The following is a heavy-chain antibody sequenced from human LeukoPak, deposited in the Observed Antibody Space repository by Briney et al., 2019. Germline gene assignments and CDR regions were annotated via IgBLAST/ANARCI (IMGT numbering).Heavy chain of an antibody. Sequence: GASVKVSCKASGGTFSSYAISWVRQAPGQGLEWMGRTIPILGIANYAQKFQGRVTITADKSTSTAYMELSSLRSEDTAVYYCASPRADIVVVPADDNYYYYYGMGVWGQGTTVTVSS. CDR3: ASPRADIVVVPADDNYYYYYGMGV. J-gene: IGHJ6*02. V-gene: IGHV1-69*04. D-gene: IGHD2-2*01. CDR1: GGTFSSYA. CDR2: TIPILGIA.